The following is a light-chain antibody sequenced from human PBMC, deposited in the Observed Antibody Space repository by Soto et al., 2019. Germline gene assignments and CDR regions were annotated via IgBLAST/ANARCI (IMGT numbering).Light chain of an antibody. V-gene: IGKV3-15*01. J-gene: IGKJ2*01. Sequence: DIVMTQSPATLSVSPGEGATLSCRASQRVGSNLAWRQHKPGRAPRLLIYGASTRATGIPARFSGSGSGTEFTLTISSLQSEDFAVYYCQQYNNWPYTFGQGTKLEIK. CDR2: GAS. CDR3: QQYNNWPYT. CDR1: QRVGSN.